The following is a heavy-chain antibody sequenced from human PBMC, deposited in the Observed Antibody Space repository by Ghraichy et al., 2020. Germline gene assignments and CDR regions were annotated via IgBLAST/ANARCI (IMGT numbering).Heavy chain of an antibody. Sequence: GGSLRLSCAASGFTFSSYAMHWVRQAPGKGLEWVAVISYDGSNKYYADSVKGRFTISRDNSKNTLYLQMNSLRAEDTAVYYCAELHFGGLDYWGQGTLVTVSS. V-gene: IGHV3-30*04. CDR2: ISYDGSNK. D-gene: IGHD1-7*01. J-gene: IGHJ4*02. CDR1: GFTFSSYA. CDR3: AELHFGGLDY.